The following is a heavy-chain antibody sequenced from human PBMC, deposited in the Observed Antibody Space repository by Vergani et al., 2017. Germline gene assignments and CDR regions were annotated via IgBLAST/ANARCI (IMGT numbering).Heavy chain of an antibody. Sequence: QVQLQESGPGLVKPSQTLSLTCTVSGGSISSGGYYWSWIRQHPGKGLEWIGYIYYSGSTYYNPSLKCRVTISVDTSKNQFSLKLSSVTAADTAVYYCARDREGIAARVEYSYWGQGTLVTVSS. CDR3: ARDREGIAARVEYSY. J-gene: IGHJ4*02. D-gene: IGHD6-6*01. CDR1: GGSISSGGYY. V-gene: IGHV4-31*03. CDR2: IYYSGST.